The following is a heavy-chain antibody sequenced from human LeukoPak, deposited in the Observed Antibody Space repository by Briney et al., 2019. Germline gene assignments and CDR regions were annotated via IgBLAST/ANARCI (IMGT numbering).Heavy chain of an antibody. V-gene: IGHV4-34*01. CDR3: ARAGKQWLIQDWFDP. J-gene: IGHJ5*02. CDR2: INHSGST. Sequence: TSETLSLTCAVYGGSFSGYYWSWIRQPPGKGLEWIGEINHSGSTNYNPSLKSRVTISVDTSKNQFSLKLSSVTAADTAVYYCARAGKQWLIQDWFDPWGQGTLVTVSS. D-gene: IGHD6-19*01. CDR1: GGSFSGYY.